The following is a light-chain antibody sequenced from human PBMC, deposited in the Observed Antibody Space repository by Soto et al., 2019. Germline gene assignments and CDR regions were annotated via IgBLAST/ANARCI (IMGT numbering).Light chain of an antibody. CDR1: QSVSSY. CDR2: DAS. CDR3: QQYGSSRT. Sequence: EIVLTQSPATLSLSPGERATLSCRASQSVSSYLAWYQQKPGQAPRLLIYDASNRATGTPDRFSVSGSGTDFTLTISRLEPEDFAVYYCQQYGSSRTFGQGTKVDTK. V-gene: IGKV3-20*01. J-gene: IGKJ1*01.